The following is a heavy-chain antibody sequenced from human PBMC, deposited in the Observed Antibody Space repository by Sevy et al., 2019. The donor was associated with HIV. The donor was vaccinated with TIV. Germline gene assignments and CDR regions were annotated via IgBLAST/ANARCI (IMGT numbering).Heavy chain of an antibody. V-gene: IGHV3-7*01. CDR2: IKQDGSEK. Sequence: GGSLRLSCAASGFTFSSYWMSWVRQAPGKGLEWVANIKQDGSEKYYVDSVKGRFTISRDNAKNSLYLQMNSLRAEDTAVYYCARDPGVVPAALPYYYYGMDVWGQRTTVTVSS. CDR3: ARDPGVVPAALPYYYYGMDV. J-gene: IGHJ6*02. CDR1: GFTFSSYW. D-gene: IGHD2-2*01.